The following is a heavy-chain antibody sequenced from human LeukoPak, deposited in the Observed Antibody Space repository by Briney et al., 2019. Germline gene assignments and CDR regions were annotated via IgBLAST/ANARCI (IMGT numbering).Heavy chain of an antibody. Sequence: GGSLRLSCAASGFTFSSYWMHWVRQAPGKGLVWVSRINSDGSSTSYADSVKGRFTISRDNAKNTLYLQMNSLRAEDTAVYYCARRGDHYYYGMDVWGQGTTVTVSS. CDR3: ARRGDHYYYGMDV. J-gene: IGHJ6*02. CDR2: INSDGSST. CDR1: GFTFSSYW. D-gene: IGHD2-21*02. V-gene: IGHV3-74*01.